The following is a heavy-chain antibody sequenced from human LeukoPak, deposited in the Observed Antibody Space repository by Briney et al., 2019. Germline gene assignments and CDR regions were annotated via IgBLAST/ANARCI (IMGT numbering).Heavy chain of an antibody. CDR1: GFTFSSYA. CDR3: ARGKFRSSGYPVD. J-gene: IGHJ4*02. Sequence: PGGSLRLSCAASGFTFSSYAMTWVRQAPGKGLEWVSAISSGGGTYYADSVKGRFTISRDNSQNTLYLQMNSLRAEDTAVYYCARGKFRSSGYPVDWGQGTLVTVSS. CDR2: ISSGGGT. V-gene: IGHV3-23*01. D-gene: IGHD3-22*01.